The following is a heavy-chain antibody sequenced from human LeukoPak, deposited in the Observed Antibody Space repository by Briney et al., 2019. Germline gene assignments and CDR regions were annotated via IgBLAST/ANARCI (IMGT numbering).Heavy chain of an antibody. CDR1: GFIFSRCG. J-gene: IGHJ1*01. CDR2: IRYDGTNK. D-gene: IGHD3-3*01. CDR3: AKDWVRVLIRSGGY. V-gene: IGHV3-30*02. Sequence: GGSLRLSCAASGFIFSRCGMSWVRQAPGKGLEWAAFIRYDGTNKHYADSVKGRFSIFRDNSKNILYLQMNSLTTEDTGVYYCAKDWVRVLIRSGGYWGHGTLVTVSP.